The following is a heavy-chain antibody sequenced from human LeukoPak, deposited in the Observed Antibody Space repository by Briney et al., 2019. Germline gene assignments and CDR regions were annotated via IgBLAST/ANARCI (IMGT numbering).Heavy chain of an antibody. V-gene: IGHV1-3*01. CDR1: GYTFTSYA. Sequence: ASVKVSCKASGYTFTSYAMHWVRQAPGQRLEWMGWINAGNGNTKYSQKFQGRVTITRDTSASTAYMELSSLRSEDTAVYYCASVSSSWPVPAYWGQGTLVTVSS. CDR2: INAGNGNT. J-gene: IGHJ4*02. D-gene: IGHD6-13*01. CDR3: ASVSSSWPVPAY.